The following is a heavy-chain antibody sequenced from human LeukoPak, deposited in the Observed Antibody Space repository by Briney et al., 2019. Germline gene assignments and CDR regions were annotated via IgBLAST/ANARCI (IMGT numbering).Heavy chain of an antibody. CDR2: ISYDGTND. CDR1: GFTFRSYG. V-gene: IGHV3-30*03. Sequence: GGSLRLSCAASGFTFRSYGMHWVRQAQGKGLEWVAFISYDGTNDNYADSVKGRFTISRDNSKNTVDLQMNSLRTEDTAVYYSARGNGAPNWFDPWGQGTLVTVSS. J-gene: IGHJ5*02. D-gene: IGHD1-1*01. CDR3: ARGNGAPNWFDP.